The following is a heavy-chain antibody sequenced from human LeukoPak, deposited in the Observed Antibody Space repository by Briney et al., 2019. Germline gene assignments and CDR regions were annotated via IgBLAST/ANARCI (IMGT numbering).Heavy chain of an antibody. CDR3: ARQYSSTWYRLDY. J-gene: IGHJ4*02. D-gene: IGHD6-13*01. V-gene: IGHV3-30-3*01. CDR2: ISYDGNNK. CDR1: GFTFSSNP. Sequence: PGGSLRLSCAASGFTFSSNPMHWVRQAPGKGLEWVAIISYDGNNKYYADSVKGRFTVSRDNVKNTLFLQINSLSTEDTAVYYCARQYSSTWYRLDYWGRGSLVTVSS.